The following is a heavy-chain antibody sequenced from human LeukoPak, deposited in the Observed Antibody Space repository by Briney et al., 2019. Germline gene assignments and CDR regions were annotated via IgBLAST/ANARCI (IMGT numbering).Heavy chain of an antibody. CDR1: GFPLSGYS. CDR2: ITGSTNYI. V-gene: IGHV3-21*01. J-gene: IGHJ4*02. CDR3: ARVGYCSSSTCRNYFDY. Sequence: GGSLRLSCAASGFPLSGYSMNWVRQAPGKGLEWVSSITGSTNYIYYADSVKGRFTISRDNAKNSLYPQMNSLRAEDTAVYYCARVGYCSSSTCRNYFDYWGLGTLVTVSS. D-gene: IGHD2-2*01.